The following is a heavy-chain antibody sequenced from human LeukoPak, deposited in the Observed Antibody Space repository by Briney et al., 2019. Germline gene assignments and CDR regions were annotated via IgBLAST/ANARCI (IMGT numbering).Heavy chain of an antibody. D-gene: IGHD5-18*01. CDR2: INGDASST. CDR1: GLTLSGYW. CDR3: ARARGNTYGYFEY. V-gene: IGHV3-74*01. J-gene: IGHJ4*02. Sequence: GGSLRLSCAASGLTLSGYWMHWVGQAPGKGLVWVSRINGDASSTSYADSVKGRFTISRDNAKSTLYLQMNSLRVEDTAVYYCARARGNTYGYFEYWGQGTLVTVSS.